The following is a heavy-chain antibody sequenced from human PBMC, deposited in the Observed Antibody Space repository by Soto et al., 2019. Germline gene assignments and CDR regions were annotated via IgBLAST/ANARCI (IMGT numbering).Heavy chain of an antibody. CDR1: GFTFSNYW. Sequence: EVQLVESGGGLVQPGGSLRLSWATSGFTFSNYWMTWVRQAPEKGLEWVANIKKDGSQKNFVDSVKGRFTISRDNAKNSLYLQMDSLRVEYTAIYYCVKEIASAQWGQGTLVTVSS. V-gene: IGHV3-7*01. CDR3: VKEIASAQ. D-gene: IGHD6-25*01. CDR2: IKKDGSQK. J-gene: IGHJ4*02.